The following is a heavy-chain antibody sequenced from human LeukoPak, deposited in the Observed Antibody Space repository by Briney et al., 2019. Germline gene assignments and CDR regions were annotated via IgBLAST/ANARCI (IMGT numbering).Heavy chain of an antibody. CDR1: GFSLSNARMG. CDR3: ARIITMVRGVIMVDY. J-gene: IGHJ4*02. D-gene: IGHD3-10*01. Sequence: SGPVLVKPTETLTLTCTVSGFSLSNARMGVSWIRQPPGKALEWLAHIFSNDEKSYSTSLKSRLTISKDTSKSQVVLTMTNMDPVDTATYYCARIITMVRGVIMVDYWGQGTLVTVSS. V-gene: IGHV2-26*01. CDR2: IFSNDEK.